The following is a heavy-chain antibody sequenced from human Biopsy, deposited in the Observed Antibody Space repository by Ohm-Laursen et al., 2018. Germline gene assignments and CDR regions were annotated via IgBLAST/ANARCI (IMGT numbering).Heavy chain of an antibody. J-gene: IGHJ4*02. V-gene: IGHV4-59*08. Sequence: SDTLSLTCAVSGVSISSYFWSWIRQPLGKGLEWIGYVSYSGNTRYNPSLKSRFIISADTSKNQFSLKLSSVTAADTAMYYCAAYYYDSSGYFYAFHYWGQGTLVTVSS. CDR3: AAYYYDSSGYFYAFHY. CDR2: VSYSGNT. CDR1: GVSISSYF. D-gene: IGHD3-22*01.